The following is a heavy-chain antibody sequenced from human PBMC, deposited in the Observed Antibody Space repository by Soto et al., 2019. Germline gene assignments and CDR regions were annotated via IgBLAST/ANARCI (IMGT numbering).Heavy chain of an antibody. D-gene: IGHD3-10*01. CDR2: IYYSGST. CDR3: ARRSSGPRFDP. CDR1: GGSISSSNYY. Sequence: SETLSLTCTVSGGSISSSNYYCGWIRQPPGKGLEWIGSIYYSGSTYYNPSLKSRVTISVDTSKNQFSLKLSSVTAADTAVYYCARRSSGPRFDPWGQGTLVTVSS. J-gene: IGHJ5*02. V-gene: IGHV4-39*01.